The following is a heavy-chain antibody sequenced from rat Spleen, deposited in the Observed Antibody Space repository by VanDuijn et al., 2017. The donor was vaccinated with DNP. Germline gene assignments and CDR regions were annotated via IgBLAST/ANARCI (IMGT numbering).Heavy chain of an antibody. Sequence: EVQLVESGGGLVQPGRSLKLSCAASGFTFSAYYLAWVRQAPKKGLEWVAYIGSDGYAPYYGDSVKGRFTISRDNAKSTLYLQMNSLRSEDMATYYCIRWNSGHFDYWGQGVMVTVSS. CDR1: GFTFSAYY. CDR3: IRWNSGHFDY. V-gene: IGHV5-22*01. CDR2: IGSDGYAP. J-gene: IGHJ2*01. D-gene: IGHD4-3*01.